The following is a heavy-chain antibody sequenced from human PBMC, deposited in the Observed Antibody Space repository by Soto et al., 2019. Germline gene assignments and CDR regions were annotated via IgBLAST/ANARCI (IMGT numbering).Heavy chain of an antibody. J-gene: IGHJ6*02. V-gene: IGHV4-61*01. D-gene: IGHD3-9*01. CDR2: IYYSGST. CDR3: ASLYSDILRPRGYYGMDV. CDR1: GGSVSSGSYY. Sequence: QVQLQESGPGLVKPSETLSLTCTVSGGSVSSGSYYWSWIRQPPGKGLEWIGYIYYSGSTNYNPSLKSRVTISVDTSKNQFSLTLSSVTAADTAVYYCASLYSDILRPRGYYGMDVWGQGTTVTVSS.